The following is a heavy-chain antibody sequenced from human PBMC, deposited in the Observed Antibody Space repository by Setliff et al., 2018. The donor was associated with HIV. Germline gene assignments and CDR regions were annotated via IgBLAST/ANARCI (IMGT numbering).Heavy chain of an antibody. V-gene: IGHV3-48*03. CDR1: GFTFGDYE. CDR2: ISGAGDTI. J-gene: IGHJ6*03. D-gene: IGHD1-26*01. Sequence: GGSLRLSCVASGFTFGDYEMNWVRQAPGKGLEWVAYISGAGDTIYYAESLRGRFTISRDNAKNSLYLQMNSLRAEDTAVYYCARVGAATASYYYYYMDVWGKGTTVTVSS. CDR3: ARVGAATASYYYYYMDV.